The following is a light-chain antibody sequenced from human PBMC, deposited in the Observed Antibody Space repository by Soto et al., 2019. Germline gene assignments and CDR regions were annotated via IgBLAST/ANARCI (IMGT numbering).Light chain of an antibody. V-gene: IGLV1-44*01. J-gene: IGLJ1*01. Sequence: QSVLTQPPSASGTPGQRVTISCSGGSSNIGTNAVNWDQQLPGTAPKLLIYNNNQRPSGVPDRFSGSKSGTSASLAISGLQSGDEADYYCAAWDDSLNGYVFGTGTKLTVL. CDR1: SSNIGTNA. CDR3: AAWDDSLNGYV. CDR2: NNN.